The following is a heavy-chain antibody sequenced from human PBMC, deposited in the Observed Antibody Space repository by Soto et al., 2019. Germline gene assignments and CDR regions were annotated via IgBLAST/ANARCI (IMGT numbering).Heavy chain of an antibody. CDR1: GGTMSICIL. CDR2: IYHTGNT. CDR3: ARDSRAAAGNRRSYFDY. D-gene: IGHD6-13*01. V-gene: IGHV4-4*02. J-gene: IGHJ4*02. Sequence: XASMSLTCAVSGGTMSICILGGWFRKPPGKGLEWIGEIYHTGNTNYNPSLESRVTISVDKSKNQFSLNLNSVTAADTAVYYCARDSRAAAGNRRSYFDYWGQGTLVPAPQ.